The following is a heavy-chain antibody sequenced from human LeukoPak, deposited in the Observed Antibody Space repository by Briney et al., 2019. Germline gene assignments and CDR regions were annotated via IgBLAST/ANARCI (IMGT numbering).Heavy chain of an antibody. CDR1: GGSISSGGYY. CDR2: IYYSGST. J-gene: IGHJ4*02. D-gene: IGHD3-10*01. Sequence: PSQTLSLTCTVSGGSISSGGYYWSWIRQPPGKGLEWIGYIYYSGSTNYNPSLKSRVTISVDTSKNQFSLKLSSVTAADTAVYYCARHSDYGTMVRGVNKWYYFDFWGQGTLVTVSS. CDR3: ARHSDYGTMVRGVNKWYYFDF. V-gene: IGHV4-30-4*08.